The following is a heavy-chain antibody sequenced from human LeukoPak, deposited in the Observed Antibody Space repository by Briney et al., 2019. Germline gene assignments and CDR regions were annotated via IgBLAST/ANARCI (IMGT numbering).Heavy chain of an antibody. Sequence: GGSLRLSCAASGFTFSSYGMHWVRQAPGKGLEWVAVILSDGSKEFYTDSVKGRFTISRDSSKNTLYLQMNSLRVEDAAVYYCANEYSKGDVWGQGTMVTVSS. D-gene: IGHD1-26*01. CDR3: ANEYSKGDV. CDR1: GFTFSSYG. V-gene: IGHV3-33*06. J-gene: IGHJ3*01. CDR2: ILSDGSKE.